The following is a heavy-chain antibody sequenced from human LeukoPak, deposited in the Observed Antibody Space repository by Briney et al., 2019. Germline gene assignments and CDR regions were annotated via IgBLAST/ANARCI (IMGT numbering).Heavy chain of an antibody. CDR2: IRYDGSNE. V-gene: IGHV3-30*02. Sequence: GGSLRLSCAASGFTFSRYGMHWVRQAPGKGLEWLAFIRYDGSNEYYADSVKGRFTISRDNSKNTLYLQTNSLRAEDTAVYYCAKDRGFGSETGYYFDYWGQGTLVSVSS. CDR1: GFTFSRYG. D-gene: IGHD3-10*01. CDR3: AKDRGFGSETGYYFDY. J-gene: IGHJ4*02.